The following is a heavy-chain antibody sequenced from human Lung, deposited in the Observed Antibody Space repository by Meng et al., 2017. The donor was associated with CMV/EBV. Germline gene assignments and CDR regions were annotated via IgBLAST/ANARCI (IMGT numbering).Heavy chain of an antibody. V-gene: IGHV1-46*01. Sequence: ASVKVSCKASGYTFTSYYLHWIRQAPGQGLEWMGIVNPAGGDATYARTFEGRVTMTRGRSTDTVYLELNRLTPEDTAVYYCARGESINYWGQGTLVTVSS. CDR2: VNPAGGDA. CDR1: GYTFTSYY. CDR3: ARGESINY. J-gene: IGHJ4*02. D-gene: IGHD3-10*01.